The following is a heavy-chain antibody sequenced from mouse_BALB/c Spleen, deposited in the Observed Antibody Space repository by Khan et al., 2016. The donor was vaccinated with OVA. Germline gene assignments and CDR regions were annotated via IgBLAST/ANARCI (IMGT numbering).Heavy chain of an antibody. J-gene: IGHJ4*01. CDR1: GFSLTSYG. CDR3: ARQPYYHYNIMDY. Sequence: QMQLEESGPGLAAPSQSLSITCTISGFSLTSYGVHWVRQPPGKGLEWLAVIWSDGSTNYNSALKSRMTITKDNSQRQVFLKMNSRQTDDTAIYFCARQPYYHYNIMDYWGQGTSVTVSS. V-gene: IGHV2-6-1*01. CDR2: IWSDGST. D-gene: IGHD2-10*01.